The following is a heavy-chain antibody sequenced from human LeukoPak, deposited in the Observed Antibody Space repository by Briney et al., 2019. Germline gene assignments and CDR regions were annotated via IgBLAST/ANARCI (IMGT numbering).Heavy chain of an antibody. V-gene: IGHV1-2*02. Sequence: ASVKVSCKPSGYTFIDHYLHWVRQAPGQGLESLGWIDPDTGDTNYPQKFQGRVTMSRDTSISTAYMELNRLRSDDTAVYYCAREGTGDGAFDIWGQGTMVTVSS. CDR3: AREGTGDGAFDI. CDR1: GYTFIDHY. J-gene: IGHJ3*02. D-gene: IGHD7-27*01. CDR2: IDPDTGDT.